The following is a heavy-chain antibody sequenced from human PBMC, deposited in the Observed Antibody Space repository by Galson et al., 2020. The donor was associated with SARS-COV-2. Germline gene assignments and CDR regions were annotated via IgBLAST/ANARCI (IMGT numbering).Heavy chain of an antibody. J-gene: IGHJ4*02. CDR2: IKSKTDGGTT. CDR3: TTRPGFCSSTSCYHAQLLDY. CDR1: GFTFSNAW. V-gene: IGHV3-15*07. Sequence: GGSLRLSCAASGFTFSNAWMNWVRQAPGKGLEWVGRIKSKTDGGTTDYAAPVKGRFTISRDDSKNTLYLQMNSLKTEDTAVYYCTTRPGFCSSTSCYHAQLLDYWGQGTLVTVSS. D-gene: IGHD2-2*01.